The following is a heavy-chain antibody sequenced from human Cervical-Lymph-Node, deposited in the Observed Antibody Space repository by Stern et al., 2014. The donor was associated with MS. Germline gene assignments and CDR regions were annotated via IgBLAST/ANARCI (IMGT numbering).Heavy chain of an antibody. CDR1: GYTFTSYG. D-gene: IGHD3-10*01. CDR2: TSANNGNT. J-gene: IGHJ5*02. Sequence: QVQLVQSGAEVKKPGASVKVSCKASGYTFTSYGISWVRQTPGQGLEWMGGTSANNGNTNYAQKLQGRVTMTTDTSTSTAYMELRSLRSDDTAVYYCARDHRGAAPYNWFDPWGQGTLVTVSS. CDR3: ARDHRGAAPYNWFDP. V-gene: IGHV1-18*01.